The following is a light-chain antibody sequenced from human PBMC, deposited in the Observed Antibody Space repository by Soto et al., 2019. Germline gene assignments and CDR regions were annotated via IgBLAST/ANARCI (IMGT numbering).Light chain of an antibody. CDR2: GAS. Sequence: EFVLTQSPGTLSLSPGERATLSCRASQSFSSSYLAWYQQKPGQAPRLLIYGASSRATGIPDRFSGSGSGTDFTLTISRLEPEDFAVYYCQQYGSSAWTFGQGTKVEIK. V-gene: IGKV3-20*01. CDR1: QSFSSSY. CDR3: QQYGSSAWT. J-gene: IGKJ1*01.